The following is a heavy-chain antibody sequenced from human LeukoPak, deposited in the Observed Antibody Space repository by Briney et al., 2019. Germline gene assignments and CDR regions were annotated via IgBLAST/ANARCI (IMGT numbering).Heavy chain of an antibody. CDR2: INHSGST. J-gene: IGHJ3*02. D-gene: IGHD5-18*01. CDR3: ARGGRSPDTARRAFDI. V-gene: IGHV4-34*01. Sequence: SETLSLTCAVYGGSFSGYYWSWIRQPPGKGLEWIGEINHSGSTNYNPSLKSRVTISVDTSKNQFSLKLSSVTASDTAVYYCARGGRSPDTARRAFDIWGQGTMVTVSS. CDR1: GGSFSGYY.